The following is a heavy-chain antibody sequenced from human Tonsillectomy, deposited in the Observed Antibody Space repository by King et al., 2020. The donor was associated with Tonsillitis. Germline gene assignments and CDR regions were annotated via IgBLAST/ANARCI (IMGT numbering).Heavy chain of an antibody. CDR2: IYPGDSDT. D-gene: IGHD4/OR15-4a*01. CDR1: GYSFATYW. V-gene: IGHV5-51*01. J-gene: IGHJ4*02. Sequence: QLVQSGAEVKKPGESLKISCKASGYSFATYWIGWVRQMPGQGLEWMGVIYPGDSDTRYSPSFHGQVTFSADKSITTAYLHWSSLKASDTAMYYCARQKSTGLGAGSFDLWGQGPLVTVSS. CDR3: ARQKSTGLGAGSFDL.